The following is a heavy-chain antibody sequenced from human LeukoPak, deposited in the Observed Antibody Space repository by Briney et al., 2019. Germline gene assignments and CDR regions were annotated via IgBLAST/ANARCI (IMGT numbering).Heavy chain of an antibody. CDR1: GGTFSSYA. V-gene: IGHV1-69*13. CDR2: IIPIFGTA. D-gene: IGHD1-26*01. Sequence: GASVKVSCKASGGTFSSYAISWVRQAPGQGLEWMGGIIPIFGTANYAQKFQGRVTITADESTSTAYMELSSLRSEDTAVYYCARSVGATRDYYFDYWGQGTLVTVSS. J-gene: IGHJ4*02. CDR3: ARSVGATRDYYFDY.